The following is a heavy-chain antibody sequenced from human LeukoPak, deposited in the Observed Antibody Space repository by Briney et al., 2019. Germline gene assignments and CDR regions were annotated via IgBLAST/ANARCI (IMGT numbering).Heavy chain of an antibody. J-gene: IGHJ6*04. CDR1: GFTFSDYY. Sequence: GGSLRLSCAASGFTFSDYYMSWIRQAPGKGLEWVSYISSSSSYTNYADSVKGRFTISRDKAKNSLYLQMNSLRAEDTAVYYCAREPGVVPAAMDVWGKGTTVTVSS. CDR2: ISSSSSYT. V-gene: IGHV3-11*06. CDR3: AREPGVVPAAMDV. D-gene: IGHD2-2*01.